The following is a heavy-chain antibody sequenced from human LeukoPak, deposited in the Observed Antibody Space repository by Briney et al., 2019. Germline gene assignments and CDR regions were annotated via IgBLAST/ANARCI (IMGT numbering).Heavy chain of an antibody. Sequence: XCIWYIYFTGTTHYNPSLNSRVTMSVHTSKHQFSLKLTSVTAADTAVYYCARDRVVRGVTYFDYWGQGTLVTVSS. D-gene: IGHD3-10*01. CDR3: ARDRVVRGVTYFDY. J-gene: IGHJ4*02. CDR2: IYFTGTT. V-gene: IGHV4-28*03.